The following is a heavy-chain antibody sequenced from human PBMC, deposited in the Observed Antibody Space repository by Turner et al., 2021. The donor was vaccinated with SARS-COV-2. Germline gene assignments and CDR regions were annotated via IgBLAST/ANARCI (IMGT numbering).Heavy chain of an antibody. CDR3: ARYDYLLRQGFDV. D-gene: IGHD1-1*01. CDR1: RYPCTSYD. Sequence: QVQLVQSEAEVKNPGASVKVYCNASRYPCTSYDINWVRQATGQVPEWVGHRNAGRGDKGHARRFQGRGTLTRDTSINTAYMELSGLSFEDTAIYYCARYDYLLRQGFDVWGQGTKV. CDR2: RNAGRGDK. V-gene: IGHV1-8*01. J-gene: IGHJ3*01.